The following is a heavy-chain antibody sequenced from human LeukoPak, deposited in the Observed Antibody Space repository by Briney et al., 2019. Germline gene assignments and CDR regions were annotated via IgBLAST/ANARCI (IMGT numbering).Heavy chain of an antibody. CDR3: ARVGYDSSGYYYFDY. J-gene: IGHJ4*02. CDR2: INPSGGST. CDR1: GYTFTSYY. D-gene: IGHD3-22*01. Sequence: GASVKVSCKXSGYTFTSYYMHWVRQAPGQGLEWMGLINPSGGSTSYAQKFQGRVTMTRDTSTSTVYMELSSLRSEDTAVYYCARVGYDSSGYYYFDYWGQGTLVTVSS. V-gene: IGHV1-46*01.